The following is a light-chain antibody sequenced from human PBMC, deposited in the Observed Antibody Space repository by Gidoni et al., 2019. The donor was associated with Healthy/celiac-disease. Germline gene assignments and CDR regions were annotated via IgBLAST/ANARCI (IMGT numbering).Light chain of an antibody. Sequence: DIQMTQSPSSLSASVGDRVTITCRASQGIRNALGWYQQKPGKAPKRLSYAASSLQSGVPSRFRGSGSGTEFTLTIRSLQPEDFATYYRLQHNSYPRTFGQGTKVEIK. CDR1: QGIRNA. J-gene: IGKJ1*01. CDR2: AAS. CDR3: LQHNSYPRT. V-gene: IGKV1-17*01.